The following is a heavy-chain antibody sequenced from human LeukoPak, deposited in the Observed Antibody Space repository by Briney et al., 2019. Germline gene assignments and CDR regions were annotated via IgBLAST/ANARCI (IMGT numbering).Heavy chain of an antibody. CDR1: GGSISSSSYY. D-gene: IGHD3-22*01. Sequence: SETLSLTCTVSGGSISSSSYYWGWIRQPPGKGLEWIGSIYYSGSTYYNPSLKSRVTISVDTSKNQFSLKLSSVTAADTAVYYCARDPFRYYDSSGYFDYWGQGTLVTVSS. CDR3: ARDPFRYYDSSGYFDY. J-gene: IGHJ4*02. V-gene: IGHV4-39*07. CDR2: IYYSGST.